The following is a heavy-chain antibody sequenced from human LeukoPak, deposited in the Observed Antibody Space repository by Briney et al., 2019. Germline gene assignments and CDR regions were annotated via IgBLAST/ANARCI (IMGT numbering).Heavy chain of an antibody. Sequence: SENLSLTCTVSGGSISSGSYYWSWIRRPAGKGLEWIGRIYTSGSTNHNPSLKSRVTISVDTSKNQFSLKLSSVTAADTALYYCARDSLLPSAMGYYYMDVWGKGTTVTVSS. CDR3: ARDSLLPSAMGYYYMDV. CDR1: GGSISSGSYY. CDR2: IYTSGST. V-gene: IGHV4-61*02. J-gene: IGHJ6*03. D-gene: IGHD2-2*01.